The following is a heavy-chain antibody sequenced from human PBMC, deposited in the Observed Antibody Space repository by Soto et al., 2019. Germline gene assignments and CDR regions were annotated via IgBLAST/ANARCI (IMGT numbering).Heavy chain of an antibody. Sequence: PGGSLRLSCAASGFSFSSYAMGWVRQAPGKGLEWVSATSRLGGSTYYADSVTGRFTISRDNSKNTLYLQMNRLRAEDTAVYYCAKDPDRDSYNPDAFDIWGQGTMVTVSS. D-gene: IGHD1-1*01. CDR1: GFSFSSYA. CDR2: TSRLGGST. J-gene: IGHJ3*02. CDR3: AKDPDRDSYNPDAFDI. V-gene: IGHV3-23*01.